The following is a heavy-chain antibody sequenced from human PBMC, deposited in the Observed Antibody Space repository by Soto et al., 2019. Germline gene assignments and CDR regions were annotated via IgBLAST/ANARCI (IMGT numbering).Heavy chain of an antibody. CDR3: ARGYDFKVDY. CDR2: INPGGSEK. D-gene: IGHD3-3*01. Sequence: GSLRLSCEASGFTFGHDWMTWVRQAPGKGLEWVANINPGGSEKFYVDSLKGRFSISRDNTKNSLYLQMNSLGAEDTGVYFCARGYDFKVDYWGRGVLVTVSS. V-gene: IGHV3-7*01. CDR1: GFTFGHDW. J-gene: IGHJ4*02.